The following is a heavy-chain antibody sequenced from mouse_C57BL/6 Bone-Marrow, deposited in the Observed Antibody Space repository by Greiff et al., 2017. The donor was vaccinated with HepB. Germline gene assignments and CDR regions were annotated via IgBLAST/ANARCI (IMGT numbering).Heavy chain of an antibody. D-gene: IGHD2-4*01. V-gene: IGHV1-19*01. CDR1: GYTFTDYY. CDR3: ARWGITTYFDV. CDR2: INPYNGGT. Sequence: VQLQQSGPVLVKPGASVKMSCKASGYTFTDYYMNWVKQSHGKSLEWIGGINPYNGGTSYNQKFKGKATLTVDKSSSTAYMELNSLTSEDSAVYYCARWGITTYFDVWGTGTTVTVSS. J-gene: IGHJ1*03.